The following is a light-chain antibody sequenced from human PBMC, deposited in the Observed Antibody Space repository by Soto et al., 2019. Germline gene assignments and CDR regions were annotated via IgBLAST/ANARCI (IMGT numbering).Light chain of an antibody. Sequence: QSVLTQPPSASGTPGQRVTISCSGSSSNIGSNTVNWYQQLPGTAPKLLIYSNNQRPSGVPDRFSGSKSGTSASLAISGLPYEDEADYYCAAWDDSLNGVVFGGGTKLTVL. CDR3: AAWDDSLNGVV. V-gene: IGLV1-44*01. J-gene: IGLJ2*01. CDR1: SSNIGSNT. CDR2: SNN.